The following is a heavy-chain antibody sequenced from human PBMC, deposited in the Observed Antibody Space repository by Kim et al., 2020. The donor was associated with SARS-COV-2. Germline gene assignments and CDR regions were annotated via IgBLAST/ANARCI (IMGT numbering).Heavy chain of an antibody. J-gene: IGHJ4*02. CDR1: GYSFMSYY. D-gene: IGHD1-7*01. Sequence: ASVKVSCKATGYSFMSYYLHWVRQAPGQGLQWMGRIDPRGGGTHYSQKFQARVSMTRDTATDTVYMELSNLRSEDTAVYYCAREKAGTWYFEFWGQGTPVTASS. CDR3: AREKAGTWYFEF. CDR2: IDPRGGGT. V-gene: IGHV1-46*01.